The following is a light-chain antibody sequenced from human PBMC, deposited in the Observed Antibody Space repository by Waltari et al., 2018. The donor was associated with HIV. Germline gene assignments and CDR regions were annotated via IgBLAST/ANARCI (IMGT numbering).Light chain of an antibody. CDR2: EVS. CDR1: SSDVGGYKY. V-gene: IGLV2-8*01. Sequence: QSVLTQPPSASGSPGQSVTISCTGTSSDVGGYKYVSWYQQNPGKAPKLMIYEVSQRPSGVPDRFSGAKSGNTASLTVSGLQAEDEADYYCSSYAGSDNYVIFGGGTKLTVL. J-gene: IGLJ2*01. CDR3: SSYAGSDNYVI.